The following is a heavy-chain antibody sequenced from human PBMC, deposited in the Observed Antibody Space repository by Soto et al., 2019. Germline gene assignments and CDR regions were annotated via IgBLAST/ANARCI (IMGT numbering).Heavy chain of an antibody. D-gene: IGHD2-2*01. CDR3: AKYLAPSPSTGRWFEL. CDR2: IHSDGSRT. Sequence: EAQLMQSGGGLVQPGGSLRLSCAASGFTFSSYWMHWVRQAPGKGLVWVSRIHSDGSRTNYADSVKGRFSISRDNAKNTLYLQMNSLRVEDTAVYYCAKYLAPSPSTGRWFELWGQGTLVTVSS. CDR1: GFTFSSYW. V-gene: IGHV3-74*01. J-gene: IGHJ5*02.